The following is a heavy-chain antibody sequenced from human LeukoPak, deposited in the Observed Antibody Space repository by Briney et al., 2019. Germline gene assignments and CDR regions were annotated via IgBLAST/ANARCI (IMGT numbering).Heavy chain of an antibody. Sequence: GGSLRLSCAASGFTFSTYSMSWVRKAPGKGLEWVSYISSVSSAIYYADSVKGRFTISRDNAKNSLYLQMNSLRDEDTAVYYCARGRSPPGVPAPGQRFDPWGQGTLVTVSS. CDR3: ARGRSPPGVPAPGQRFDP. D-gene: IGHD6-13*01. CDR2: ISSVSSAI. V-gene: IGHV3-48*02. J-gene: IGHJ5*02. CDR1: GFTFSTYS.